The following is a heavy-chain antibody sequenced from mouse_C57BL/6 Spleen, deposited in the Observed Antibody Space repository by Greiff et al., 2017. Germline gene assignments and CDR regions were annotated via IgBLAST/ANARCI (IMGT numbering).Heavy chain of an antibody. CDR1: GFTFSSYG. D-gene: IGHD1-1*01. CDR2: ISSGGSYT. J-gene: IGHJ2*01. Sequence: EVKLVESGGDLVKPGGSLKLSCAASGFTFSSYGMSWVRQTPDKRLEWVATISSGGSYTYYPDSVKGRFTFSRDNAKNTLYLQMSSLKSEDRAMXYWARHPNPQINTVVGGDYFDYWGQGTTLTVSS. V-gene: IGHV5-6*02. CDR3: ARHPNPQINTVVGGDYFDY.